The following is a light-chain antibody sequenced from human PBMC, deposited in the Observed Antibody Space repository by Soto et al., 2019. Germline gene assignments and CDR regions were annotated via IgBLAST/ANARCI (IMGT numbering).Light chain of an antibody. Sequence: DIQMTQSPSTLSASVGDRVTITCRASQNIGTSLAWYQQTPGKAPKLLISDASTLESGAPSRFGGSGSGTEFTLSITSLQPDDFATYYCQQCYSRPRTFGQGTKV. V-gene: IGKV1-5*01. CDR1: QNIGTS. J-gene: IGKJ1*01. CDR3: QQCYSRPRT. CDR2: DAS.